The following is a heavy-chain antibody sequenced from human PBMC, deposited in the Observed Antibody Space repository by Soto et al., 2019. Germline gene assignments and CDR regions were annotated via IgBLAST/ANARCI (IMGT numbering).Heavy chain of an antibody. J-gene: IGHJ6*02. CDR2: INHSGST. CDR3: ARGRPYYDFWSGYYASPYGMDV. V-gene: IGHV4-34*01. Sequence: SETLSLTCAVYGGSFSGYYWSWIRQPPGKGLEWIGEINHSGSTNYNPSLKSRVTISVDTSKNQFSLKLSSVTAADTAVYYCARGRPYYDFWSGYYASPYGMDVWGQGTTVTVSS. CDR1: GGSFSGYY. D-gene: IGHD3-3*01.